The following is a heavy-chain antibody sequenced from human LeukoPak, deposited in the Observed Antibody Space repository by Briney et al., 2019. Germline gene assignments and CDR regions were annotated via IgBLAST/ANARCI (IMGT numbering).Heavy chain of an antibody. J-gene: IGHJ3*02. CDR1: GFTFSSYW. V-gene: IGHV3-23*01. D-gene: IGHD4-17*01. CDR2: ISGSGGSI. Sequence: PGGSLRLSCAASGFTFSSYWMSWVRQAPGKGLEWVSGISGSGGSIYYADSVKGRFTISRDSSKNTLYLQMNSLRAEDTAVYYCAKERSRSYGDYLDAFDIWGQGTMVTVSA. CDR3: AKERSRSYGDYLDAFDI.